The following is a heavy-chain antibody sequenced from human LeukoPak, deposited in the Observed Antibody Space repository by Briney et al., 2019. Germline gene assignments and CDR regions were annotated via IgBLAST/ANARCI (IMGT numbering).Heavy chain of an antibody. Sequence: PSQTLSLNCTVSGGSITSYYWSWIRQPPGRGLEWIGYIYFSGSTNYNPSLKSRVTMSVDTSKNQFSLKLSSVTAADTAVYYCAREGGWSGYYYNGMDVWGQGTTVTVSS. CDR2: IYFSGST. J-gene: IGHJ6*02. D-gene: IGHD6-19*01. CDR1: GGSITSYY. V-gene: IGHV4-59*12. CDR3: AREGGWSGYYYNGMDV.